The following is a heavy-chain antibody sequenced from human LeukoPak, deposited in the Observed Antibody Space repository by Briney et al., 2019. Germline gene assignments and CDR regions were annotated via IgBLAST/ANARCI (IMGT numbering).Heavy chain of an antibody. CDR2: INHSGGT. CDR3: ARGRDYSNHRAFNWFDP. D-gene: IGHD4-11*01. Sequence: SETLSLTCAVYGGSFSGYYWSWIRQPPGKGLEWIGEINHSGGTNYNPSLKSRVTISVDTSKNQFSLKLSSVTAADTAVYYCARGRDYSNHRAFNWFDPWGQGTLVTVSS. J-gene: IGHJ5*02. V-gene: IGHV4-34*01. CDR1: GGSFSGYY.